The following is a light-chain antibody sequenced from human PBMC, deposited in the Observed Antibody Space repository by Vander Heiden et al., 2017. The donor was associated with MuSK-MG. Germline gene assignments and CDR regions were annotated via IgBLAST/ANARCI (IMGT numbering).Light chain of an antibody. CDR1: QSISSY. V-gene: IGKV1-39*01. Sequence: DIQMTQSPSSLSASVGDRVTITCRASQSISSYLNWYQQKPGKAPKLLIYAASSLQSGVPSRFSGSGSGTDFTLTISRLQPEDFATYYCQQSDSTPGTFGHGTNVDIK. CDR3: QQSDSTPGT. CDR2: AAS. J-gene: IGKJ3*01.